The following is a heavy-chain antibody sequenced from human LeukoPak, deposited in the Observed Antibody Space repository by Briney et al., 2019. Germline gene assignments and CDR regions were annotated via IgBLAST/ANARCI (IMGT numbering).Heavy chain of an antibody. CDR2: IDYIGSA. J-gene: IGHJ4*02. D-gene: IGHD3-10*01. CDR3: TRTYYFASGNDYDEWGFDF. CDR1: GGSISSHY. V-gene: IGHV4-59*11. Sequence: SETLSLTCTVSGGSISSHYWSWIRQPPGKGLEWIGYIDYIGSANYNPSLKSRVTISRDTPKNQFSLRLTSVTAADTAVYYCTRTYYFASGNDYDEWGFDFWGQGTLVTVSS.